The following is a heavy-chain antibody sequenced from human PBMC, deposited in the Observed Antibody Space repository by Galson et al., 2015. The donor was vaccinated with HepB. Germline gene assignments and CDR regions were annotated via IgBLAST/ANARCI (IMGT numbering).Heavy chain of an antibody. CDR3: ARFSRGSTFDY. CDR2: ISYDGSNK. Sequence: SLRLSCAASGFTFSSYAMHWVRQAPGKGLEWVAVISYDGSNKYYADSVKGRFTISRDNSKNTLYLQMNSLRAEDTAVYYCARFSRGSTFDYWGQGTLVTVSS. CDR1: GFTFSSYA. J-gene: IGHJ4*02. D-gene: IGHD6-25*01. V-gene: IGHV3-30*04.